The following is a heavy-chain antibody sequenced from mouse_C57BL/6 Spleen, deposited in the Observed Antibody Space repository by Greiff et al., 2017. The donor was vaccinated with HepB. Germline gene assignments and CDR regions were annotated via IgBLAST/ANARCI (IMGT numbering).Heavy chain of an antibody. J-gene: IGHJ2*01. CDR2: ISYDGSN. CDR1: GYSITSGYY. CDR3: ARGGGNFDY. V-gene: IGHV3-6*01. Sequence: EVKLQESGPGLVKPSQSLSLTCSVTGYSITSGYYWNWIRQFPGNKLEWMGYISYDGSNNYNPSLKNRISITRDTSKNQLFLKLNSVTTEDTATYYCARGGGNFDYWGQGTTLTVSS. D-gene: IGHD1-1*02.